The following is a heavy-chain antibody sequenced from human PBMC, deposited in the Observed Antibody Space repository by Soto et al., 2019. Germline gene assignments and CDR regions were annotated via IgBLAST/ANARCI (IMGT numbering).Heavy chain of an antibody. CDR1: GYTFTSYG. CDR3: ARVLTPRTIVTRKDRGDY. Sequence: QVQLVQSGAEVKKPGASVKVSCKASGYTFTSYGISWVRQAPGQGLEWMGWISAYNGNANYAQKLQGRVTMTTDTSTSTAYMELRSLRSDDTAVYYCARVLTPRTIVTRKDRGDYWGQGTLVTVSS. V-gene: IGHV1-18*01. CDR2: ISAYNGNA. D-gene: IGHD3-10*01. J-gene: IGHJ4*02.